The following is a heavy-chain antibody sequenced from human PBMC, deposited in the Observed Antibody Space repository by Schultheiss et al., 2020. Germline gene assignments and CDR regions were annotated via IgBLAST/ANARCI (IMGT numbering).Heavy chain of an antibody. CDR1: GFTFSDHS. CDR2: ISYDGSNK. Sequence: GGSLRLSCAASGFTFSDHSMTWVRQAPGKGLEWVAVISYDGSNKYYADSVKGRFTISRENAKNSLYLQMNSLRAGDTAVYYCARVFSGDIGVAFDIWGQGTMVTVSS. J-gene: IGHJ3*02. D-gene: IGHD3-10*01. V-gene: IGHV3-30*03. CDR3: ARVFSGDIGVAFDI.